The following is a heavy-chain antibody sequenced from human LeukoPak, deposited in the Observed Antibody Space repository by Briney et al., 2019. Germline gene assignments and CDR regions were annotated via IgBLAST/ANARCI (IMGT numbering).Heavy chain of an antibody. J-gene: IGHJ6*02. D-gene: IGHD3-10*01. CDR1: GFTFSSYA. Sequence: GRSLRLSCAASGFTFSSYAMHWVRQAPGKGLEWVAVISYDGSNKYYADSVKGRFTISRDNSKNTLYLQMNSLRAEDTAVYYCAKGTWFGDVWGQGTTVTVSS. CDR2: ISYDGSNK. CDR3: AKGTWFGDV. V-gene: IGHV3-30*07.